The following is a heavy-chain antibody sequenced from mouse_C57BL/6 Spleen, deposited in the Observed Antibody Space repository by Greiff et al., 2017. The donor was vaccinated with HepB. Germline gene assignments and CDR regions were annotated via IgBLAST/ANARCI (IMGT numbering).Heavy chain of an antibody. V-gene: IGHV1-72*01. CDR1: GYTFTSYW. CDR2: IDPNSGGT. Sequence: QVQLQQPGAELVKPGASVKLSCKASGYTFTSYWMHWVKQRPGRGLEWIGRIDPNSGGTKYNEKFKSKATLTVDKPSSPAYLQLSSLTSEDSAVYYCAREDFADYFDYWGQGTTLTVSS. J-gene: IGHJ2*01. CDR3: AREDFADYFDY.